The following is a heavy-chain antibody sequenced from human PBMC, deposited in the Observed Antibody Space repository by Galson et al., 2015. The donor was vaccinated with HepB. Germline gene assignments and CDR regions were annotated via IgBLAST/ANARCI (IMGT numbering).Heavy chain of an antibody. Sequence: SVKVSCKAFGGTVSSNAIRWVRQAPGQGLEWMGRIIPTVGVTNYAQKFQGRVTITADKSAGIAYMELSSLRSGDTAVYYCVSEEPYWYFALWGRGTLVTGS. CDR2: IIPTVGVT. D-gene: IGHD1-14*01. J-gene: IGHJ2*01. V-gene: IGHV1-69*04. CDR1: GGTVSSNA. CDR3: VSEEPYWYFAL.